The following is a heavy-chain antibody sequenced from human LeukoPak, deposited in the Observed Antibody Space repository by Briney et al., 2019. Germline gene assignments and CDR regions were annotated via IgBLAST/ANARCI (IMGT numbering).Heavy chain of an antibody. D-gene: IGHD4-17*01. Sequence: GGSLRLSCAASGFTFSSYWMSWVRQAPGKGLEWVANIKPDGSEQFYVDSVKGRLTISRDNAKNSLFLQMNSLRAEDTAFYYCARGDFSDNGDYVDAFDIWGQGTMVTVSS. CDR2: IKPDGSEQ. V-gene: IGHV3-7*01. CDR3: ARGDFSDNGDYVDAFDI. J-gene: IGHJ3*02. CDR1: GFTFSSYW.